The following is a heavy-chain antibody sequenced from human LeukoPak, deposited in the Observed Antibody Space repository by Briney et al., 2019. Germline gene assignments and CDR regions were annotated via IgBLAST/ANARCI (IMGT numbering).Heavy chain of an antibody. D-gene: IGHD3-22*01. V-gene: IGHV3-23*01. J-gene: IGHJ4*02. Sequence: GGSLRLSCAPSGYTFSSYAMSWVRQAPGKGLEWVSAISGSGGSTYYADSVRGGFTISRDNSKNTLYLQMNSLRAEDTAVYYCAKDLYYYDSSGYLEFWGRGTVDSV. CDR3: AKDLYYYDSSGYLEF. CDR1: GYTFSSYA. CDR2: ISGSGGST.